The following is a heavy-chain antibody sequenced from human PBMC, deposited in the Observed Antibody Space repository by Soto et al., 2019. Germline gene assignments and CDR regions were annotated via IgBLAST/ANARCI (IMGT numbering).Heavy chain of an antibody. V-gene: IGHV3-30-3*01. D-gene: IGHD1-1*01. Sequence: QVQLVESGGGVVQPGRSLRLSCAANGFTFSSYAMQWVRQAPGKGLEWVAVISYDGSNKYYADSVKGRFTISRDNSKNTLYLQMNSLRAEDTTVYYCARDRLRYNWNDFPYYYYGMDVWGQGTTVTVS. CDR1: GFTFSSYA. CDR3: ARDRLRYNWNDFPYYYYGMDV. CDR2: ISYDGSNK. J-gene: IGHJ6*02.